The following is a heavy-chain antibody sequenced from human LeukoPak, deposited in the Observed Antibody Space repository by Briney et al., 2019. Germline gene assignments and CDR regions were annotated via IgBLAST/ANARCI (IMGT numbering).Heavy chain of an antibody. Sequence: SETLSLTCTGSGGSISSYYWSWIRQPPGKGLEWIGYIYYSGSTNYNPSLKSRVTISVDTSKNQFSLKLSSVTAADTAVYYCARLAYCGGDCYLGGYFQHWGQGTLVTVSS. V-gene: IGHV4-59*08. D-gene: IGHD2-21*02. J-gene: IGHJ1*01. CDR2: IYYSGST. CDR1: GGSISSYY. CDR3: ARLAYCGGDCYLGGYFQH.